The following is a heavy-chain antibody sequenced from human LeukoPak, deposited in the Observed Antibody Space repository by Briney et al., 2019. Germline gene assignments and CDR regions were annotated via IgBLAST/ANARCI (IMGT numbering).Heavy chain of an antibody. CDR1: GFTFSSSW. D-gene: IGHD5-12*01. CDR3: ARDGLIAATIGFDY. V-gene: IGHV3-7*05. CDR2: IKTDGSEK. Sequence: PGGSLILSCAASGFTFSSSWMSWVRQAPGKGLEWLANIKTDGSEKFYVDSVKGRFTISRDNAKNSLYLQMNSLRAEDTALYYCARDGLIAATIGFDYWGQGTLVTVSS. J-gene: IGHJ4*02.